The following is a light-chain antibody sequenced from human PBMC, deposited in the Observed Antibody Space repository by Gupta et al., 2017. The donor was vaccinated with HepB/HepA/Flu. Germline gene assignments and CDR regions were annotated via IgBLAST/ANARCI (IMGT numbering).Light chain of an antibody. J-gene: IGKJ4*01. CDR3: QQLEIYPLT. CDR1: QGISRY. CDR2: AAS. Sequence: IQFTLYPSFESASLGDRLTITCGASQGISRYLAGHQQKPGKAPKPLIYAASTLQNGVPSRFSGSGSGTEFTLTISSLKPEDFATYYCQQLEIYPLTFGGGTKVEIK. V-gene: IGKV1-9*01.